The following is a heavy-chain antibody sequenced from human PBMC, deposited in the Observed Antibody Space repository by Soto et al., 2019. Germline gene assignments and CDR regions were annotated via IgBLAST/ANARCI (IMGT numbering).Heavy chain of an antibody. CDR2: ISTYNGNT. J-gene: IGHJ6*02. CDR3: GRDLYLSVFYYGMDV. CDR1: GYTFTSYG. V-gene: IGHV1-18*01. Sequence: QVQVMQSGAEVKKPGASVKVSCKASGYTFTSYGISWVRQAPGQGLEWMGWISTYNGNTNYAQKLQGRVTMTTDTSTSTAYRELRSLRSDDTAVYYCGRDLYLSVFYYGMDVWGQGTTVTVSS.